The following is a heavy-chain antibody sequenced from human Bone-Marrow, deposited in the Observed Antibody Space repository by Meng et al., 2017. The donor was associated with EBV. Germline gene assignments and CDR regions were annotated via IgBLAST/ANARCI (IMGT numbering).Heavy chain of an antibody. D-gene: IGHD3-10*01. CDR3: AKSRSSTPGIVDD. CDR2: IYDTGTT. Sequence: LQVSGPGLVKPSDTLSLTCVVSGVSVNSGTYHWSWIRQSPGKGLEWIGYIYDTGTTIYNPSLNSRVTILLETSKNQFSLRLHSVTTADTAVYYCAKSRSSTPGIVDDWGQGTLVTVSS. V-gene: IGHV4-61*01. CDR1: GVSVNSGTYH. J-gene: IGHJ4*02.